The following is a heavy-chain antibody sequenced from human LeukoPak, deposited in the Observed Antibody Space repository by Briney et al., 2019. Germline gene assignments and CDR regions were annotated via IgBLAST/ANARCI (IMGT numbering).Heavy chain of an antibody. J-gene: IGHJ5*02. CDR3: ARDQSIATRLGWFDP. D-gene: IGHD6-6*01. V-gene: IGHV4-39*07. Sequence: SETLSLTCTVSGGSISSSSYYWGWIRQPPGKGLEWIVSIYYSGSTYYNPSLKSRVTISVDTSKNQFSLKLSSVTAADTAVYYCARDQSIATRLGWFDPWGQGTLVTVSS. CDR1: GGSISSSSYY. CDR2: IYYSGST.